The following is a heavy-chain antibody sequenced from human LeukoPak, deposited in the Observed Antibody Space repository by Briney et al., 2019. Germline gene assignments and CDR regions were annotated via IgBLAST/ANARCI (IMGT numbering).Heavy chain of an antibody. CDR2: IYYSGST. CDR1: GGSISSSSYY. V-gene: IGHV4-39*01. D-gene: IGHD3-10*01. Sequence: SETLSLTCTVSGGSISSSSYYWGWIRRPPGKGLEWIGSIYYSGSTYYNPSLKSRVTISVDTSKNQFSLKLSSVTAADTAVYYCARRGFGELGWFDPWGQGTLVTVSS. CDR3: ARRGFGELGWFDP. J-gene: IGHJ5*02.